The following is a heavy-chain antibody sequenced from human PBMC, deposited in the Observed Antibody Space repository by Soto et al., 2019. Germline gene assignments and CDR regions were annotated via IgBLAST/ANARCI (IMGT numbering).Heavy chain of an antibody. CDR3: AKVGEAQYSSSSPDY. V-gene: IGHV3-30*18. D-gene: IGHD6-6*01. J-gene: IGHJ4*02. Sequence: QVQLVESGGGVVQPGRSLRLSCAASGFTFSSYGMHWVRQAPGKGLEWVAVISYDGSNKYYADSVKGRFTISRDNSKNTLYLQMNSLRAEDTAVYYCAKVGEAQYSSSSPDYWGQGTLVTVSS. CDR1: GFTFSSYG. CDR2: ISYDGSNK.